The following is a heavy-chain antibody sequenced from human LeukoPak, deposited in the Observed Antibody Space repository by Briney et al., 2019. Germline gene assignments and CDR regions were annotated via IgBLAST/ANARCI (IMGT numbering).Heavy chain of an antibody. CDR1: GGSISSSNW. V-gene: IGHV4-4*02. J-gene: IGHJ3*02. Sequence: PSETPSLTCAVSGGSISSSNWWSWVRQPPGKGLEWIGEIYHSGSTNYNPSLKSRVSISVDKSKNQFSLKLSSVTAADTAVYYCARYCSSTSCYAGGDAFDIWGQGTMVTVSS. CDR2: IYHSGST. D-gene: IGHD2-2*01. CDR3: ARYCSSTSCYAGGDAFDI.